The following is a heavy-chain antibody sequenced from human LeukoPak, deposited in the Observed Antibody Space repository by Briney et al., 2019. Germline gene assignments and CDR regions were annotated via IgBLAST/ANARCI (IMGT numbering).Heavy chain of an antibody. D-gene: IGHD2-2*01. CDR1: GYTFTGYY. J-gene: IGHJ6*03. V-gene: IGHV1-2*02. CDR2: MNPNSGGT. Sequence: ASVKVSCKASGYTFTGYYMHWGRQAPGQGLEWMRWMNPNSGGTNYAQKFQGRVTMTRDTSISTAYMDLSGLRSDDTAVYYCARAESSTWYYYMDVWGKGTTVTVPS. CDR3: ARAESSTWYYYMDV.